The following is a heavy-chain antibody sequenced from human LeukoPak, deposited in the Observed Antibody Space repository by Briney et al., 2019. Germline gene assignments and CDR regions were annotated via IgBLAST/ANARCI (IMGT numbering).Heavy chain of an antibody. CDR2: ISGRGVTT. CDR1: GFTFSSYG. Sequence: GGSLRLSCAASGFTFSSYGMNWVRQAPGKGLEWVSGISGRGVTTYYADSVKGRFTISRDNSKNSLSLQVRSLRAEDTAVYYCAKTNGYYSDWGQGTLVTVSS. V-gene: IGHV3-23*01. D-gene: IGHD3-22*01. CDR3: AKTNGYYSD. J-gene: IGHJ4*02.